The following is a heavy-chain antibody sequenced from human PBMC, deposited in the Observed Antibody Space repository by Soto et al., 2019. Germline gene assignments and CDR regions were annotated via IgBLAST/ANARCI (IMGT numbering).Heavy chain of an antibody. D-gene: IGHD4-17*01. CDR2: IYPGDSVT. CDR3: ARHLSRDYGYYFDN. J-gene: IGHJ4*02. CDR1: GYSFTSYW. V-gene: IGHV5-51*01. Sequence: GESLKISCKGSGYSFTSYWIGWVRQMPGKGLEWMGIIYPGDSVTRYSPSFQGQVTMSADKSISTAHLQWNSLKASDTAMYYCARHLSRDYGYYFDNWGPGTLVTVSS.